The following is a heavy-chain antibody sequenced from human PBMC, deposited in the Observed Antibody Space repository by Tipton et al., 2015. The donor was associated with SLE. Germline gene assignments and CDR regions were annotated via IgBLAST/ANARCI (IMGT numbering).Heavy chain of an antibody. CDR2: IYYSGST. CDR3: ARFSKRGAARPMDV. V-gene: IGHV4-59*12. J-gene: IGHJ6*02. Sequence: TLSLTCTVSGGSISSYYWSWIRQPPGKGLEWIGYIYYSGSTNYNPSLKSRVTISVDTSKNQFSLKLSSVTAADTAVYYCARFSKRGAARPMDVWGQGTTVTVSS. CDR1: GGSISSYY. D-gene: IGHD6-6*01.